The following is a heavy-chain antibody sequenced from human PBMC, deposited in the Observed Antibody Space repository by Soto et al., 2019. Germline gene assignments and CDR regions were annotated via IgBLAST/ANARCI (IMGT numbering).Heavy chain of an antibody. Sequence: SETLSLTCTVSGGSIRSYYWSWIRQPPGKGLEWIGYIYYSGSTNYNPSLKSRVTISVDTSKNQFSLKLSSVTAADTAVYYCARALGDYAFDYWGQGTLVTV. J-gene: IGHJ4*02. V-gene: IGHV4-59*01. D-gene: IGHD4-17*01. CDR3: ARALGDYAFDY. CDR2: IYYSGST. CDR1: GGSIRSYY.